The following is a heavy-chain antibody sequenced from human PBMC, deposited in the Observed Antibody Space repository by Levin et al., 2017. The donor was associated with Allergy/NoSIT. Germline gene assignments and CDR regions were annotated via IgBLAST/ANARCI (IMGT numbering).Heavy chain of an antibody. CDR1: GYTFTSYD. CDR2: MNPNSGNT. Sequence: ASVKVSCKASGYTFTSYDINWVRQATGQGLEWMGWMNPNSGNTGYAQKFQGRVTMTRNTSISTAYMELSSLRSEDTAVYYCAREKQWLVGYYYYYGMDVWGQGTTVTVSS. V-gene: IGHV1-8*01. J-gene: IGHJ6*02. CDR3: AREKQWLVGYYYYYGMDV. D-gene: IGHD6-19*01.